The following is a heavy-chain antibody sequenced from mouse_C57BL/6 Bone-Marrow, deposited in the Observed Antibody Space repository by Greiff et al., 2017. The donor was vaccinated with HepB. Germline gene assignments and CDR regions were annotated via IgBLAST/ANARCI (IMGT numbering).Heavy chain of an antibody. CDR3: ARFITDAMDY. Sequence: VKLMESGAELVRPGTSVKMSCKASGYTFTNYWIGWAKQRPGHGLEWIGDIYPGGGYTNYNEKFKGKATLTADKSSSTAYMQFSSLTSEDSAIYYCARFITDAMDYWGQGTSVTVSS. J-gene: IGHJ4*01. V-gene: IGHV1-63*01. CDR1: GYTFTNYW. CDR2: IYPGGGYT. D-gene: IGHD1-1*01.